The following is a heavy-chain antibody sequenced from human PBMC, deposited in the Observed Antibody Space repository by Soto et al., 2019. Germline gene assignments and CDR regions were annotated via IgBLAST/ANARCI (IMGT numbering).Heavy chain of an antibody. CDR1: GFTFSSYE. CDR2: ISSSGRTI. D-gene: IGHD3-10*02. Sequence: PGGSLRLSCAASGFTFSSYEMNWVRQVPGKGQEWVSYISSSGRTIYNADSVKGRFTISSDNAKNSLYLQMNSLRAEDTAVYYCARGPNYYVWYFDYWGQGALVTVS. V-gene: IGHV3-48*03. J-gene: IGHJ4*02. CDR3: ARGPNYYVWYFDY.